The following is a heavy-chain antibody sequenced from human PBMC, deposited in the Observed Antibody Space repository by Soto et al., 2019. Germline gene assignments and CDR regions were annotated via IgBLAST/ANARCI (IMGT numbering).Heavy chain of an antibody. CDR3: ANGVVGTTRNYYYYYGMDV. CDR2: ISYDGSNK. V-gene: IGHV3-30*18. CDR1: GFTFSSYG. Sequence: QVQLVESGGGVVQPGRSLRLSCAASGFTFSSYGMHWVRQAPGKGLEWVAVISYDGSNKYYADSVKGRFTISRDNSKNTLYLQMNSLRAEDMAVYYCANGVVGTTRNYYYYYGMDVWGQGTTVTVSS. D-gene: IGHD3-3*01. J-gene: IGHJ6*02.